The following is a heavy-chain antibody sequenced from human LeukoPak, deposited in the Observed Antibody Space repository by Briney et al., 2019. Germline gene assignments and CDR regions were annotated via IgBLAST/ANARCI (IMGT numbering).Heavy chain of an antibody. V-gene: IGHV4-39*01. CDR1: GGSITSSSYS. J-gene: IGHJ5*02. Sequence: SVTLSLTCTVSGGSITSSSYSWVWIRQPPGKGLEWIGSIFYSGRTNYNPSLETRVAISVDMSNNQFSLRLSSVTAADMAVYYCARLGSAWFDPWGPGTLVTVSS. CDR2: IFYSGRT. CDR3: ARLGSAWFDP.